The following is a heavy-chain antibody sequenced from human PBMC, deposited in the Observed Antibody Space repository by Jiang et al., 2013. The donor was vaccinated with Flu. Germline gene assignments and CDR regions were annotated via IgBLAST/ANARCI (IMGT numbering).Heavy chain of an antibody. Sequence: NSAAWNWIRQSPSRGLEWLGRTYYRSKWYNDYAVSVKSRITINPDTSKNQFSLQLNSVTPEDTAVYYCARDRDDIVVVPAAALDAFDIWGQGTMVTVSS. CDR1: NSAA. V-gene: IGHV6-1*01. D-gene: IGHD2-2*01. CDR3: ARDRDDIVVVPAAALDAFDI. CDR2: TYYRSKWYN. J-gene: IGHJ3*02.